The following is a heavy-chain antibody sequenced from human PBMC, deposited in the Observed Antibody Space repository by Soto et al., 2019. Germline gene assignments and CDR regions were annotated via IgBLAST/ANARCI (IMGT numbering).Heavy chain of an antibody. V-gene: IGHV1-18*01. Sequence: ASVKVSCKASGYTFNTYGISWVRQAPGQGLVWMGWISTYNGKTYYAQNFQGRVTMTTDTSTSTAYMELRSLRSDDTAVYFCARDFCSGGSCYSNWIDPWGQGTLVTVSS. CDR1: GYTFNTYG. CDR3: ARDFCSGGSCYSNWIDP. D-gene: IGHD2-15*01. CDR2: ISTYNGKT. J-gene: IGHJ5*02.